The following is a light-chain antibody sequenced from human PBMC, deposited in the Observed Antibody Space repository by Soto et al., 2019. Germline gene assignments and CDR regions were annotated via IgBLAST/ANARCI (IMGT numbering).Light chain of an antibody. CDR1: QTISNW. CDR3: KQYNRT. J-gene: IGKJ1*01. CDR2: EAS. Sequence: DIQMTQSPSTLSASVGDRVAITCRASQTISNWLAWYQQRPGKAPKLLIYEASTLETGVPPRFSGSASGTEFTLTISSLQPDDYASYHCKQYNRTFGQGTKVEI. V-gene: IGKV1-5*03.